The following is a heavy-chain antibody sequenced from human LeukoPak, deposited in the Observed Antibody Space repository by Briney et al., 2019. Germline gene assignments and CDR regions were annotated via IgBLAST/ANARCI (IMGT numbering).Heavy chain of an antibody. V-gene: IGHV4-59*01. CDR1: GGSISSYY. Sequence: PSETLSLTCTVSGGSISSYYWSWIRQPPGKGLEWIGYIHYSGTTNYNPSPKSRVTISVDTSKNQFSLKLSSVTAADTAVYYCARRIQLWLPDDYWGQGTLVTVSS. J-gene: IGHJ4*02. CDR3: ARRIQLWLPDDY. CDR2: IHYSGTT. D-gene: IGHD5-18*01.